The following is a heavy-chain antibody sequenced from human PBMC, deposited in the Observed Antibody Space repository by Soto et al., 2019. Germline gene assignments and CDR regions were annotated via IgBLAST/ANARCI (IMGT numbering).Heavy chain of an antibody. CDR1: GFTFSTYG. J-gene: IGHJ4*02. D-gene: IGHD6-19*01. V-gene: IGHV3-33*01. CDR3: ARKENIAVAGFDY. Sequence: QVQLVESGGGVVQPGRSLRLSCAASGFTFSTYGMHWVRQAPGKGLEWVAVIWYDGSNKYYADSVKGRFTISRDNSKNTLNLQMNSLRVEDTAVYFCARKENIAVAGFDYWGQGTLVTVSS. CDR2: IWYDGSNK.